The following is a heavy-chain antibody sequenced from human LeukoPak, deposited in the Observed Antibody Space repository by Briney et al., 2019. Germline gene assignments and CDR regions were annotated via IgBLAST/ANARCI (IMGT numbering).Heavy chain of an antibody. CDR3: ARVPLYDSNDYYYPH. V-gene: IGHV1-3*01. D-gene: IGHD3-22*01. Sequence: ASVKVSCKASGYTFTSYGMHWVRQAPGQRLEWTAWINAGNGNAKYSQKFQGRVTITRDTSASTAYMELSSLRSEDTAVYYCARVPLYDSNDYYYPHWGQGTVVTVSS. CDR2: INAGNGNA. J-gene: IGHJ1*01. CDR1: GYTFTSYG.